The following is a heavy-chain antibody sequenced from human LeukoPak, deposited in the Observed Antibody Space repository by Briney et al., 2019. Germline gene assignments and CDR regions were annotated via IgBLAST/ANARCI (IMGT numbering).Heavy chain of an antibody. J-gene: IGHJ4*02. CDR2: IKPDGSEK. CDR3: AAANYFDY. Sequence: PGGSLRLSCVASEFTFSNSWMSWVRQAPGKGLEWVATIKPDGSEKYYVDSVKGRFTISRDNAKNSLYVQMSSLRAEDTAVYYCAAANYFDYWGQGTLVTVSS. V-gene: IGHV3-7*01. CDR1: EFTFSNSW.